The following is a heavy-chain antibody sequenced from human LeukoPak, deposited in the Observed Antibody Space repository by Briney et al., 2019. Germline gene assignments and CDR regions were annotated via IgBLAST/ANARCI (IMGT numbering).Heavy chain of an antibody. V-gene: IGHV4-59*01. Sequence: SETLSLTCSVSGGSISGYYWTWVRQPPGKGLEWIGQIHYSGRADYNPSLKSRITMSVDTSRNQISLKLSSVTAADTAIYYCVIVGVNYDMDVWGQGTTVTVCS. J-gene: IGHJ6*02. CDR1: GGSISGYY. CDR2: IHYSGRA. D-gene: IGHD3-16*01. CDR3: VIVGVNYDMDV.